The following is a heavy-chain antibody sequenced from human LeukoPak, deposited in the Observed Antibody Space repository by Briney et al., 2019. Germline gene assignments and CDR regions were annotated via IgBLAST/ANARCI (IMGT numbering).Heavy chain of an antibody. D-gene: IGHD3-9*01. Sequence: GRSLRLSCAASGFTFSSYSMNWVRQAPGKGLEWVSYISSSSSTIYYADSVKGRFTISRDNAKNSLYLQMNSLRAEDTAVYYCAREEEADIDYWGQGTLVTVSS. CDR2: ISSSSSTI. CDR1: GFTFSSYS. J-gene: IGHJ4*02. V-gene: IGHV3-48*01. CDR3: AREEEADIDY.